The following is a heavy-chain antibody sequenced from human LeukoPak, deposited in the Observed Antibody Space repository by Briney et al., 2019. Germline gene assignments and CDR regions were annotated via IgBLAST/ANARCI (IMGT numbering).Heavy chain of an antibody. CDR1: GFSFSSYE. J-gene: IGHJ4*02. D-gene: IGHD5-12*01. CDR2: ISSSGSTI. CDR3: ARTSIKVVATTFDY. Sequence: GGSLRLSCAASGFSFSSYEMNWVRQAPGKGLECVSYISSSGSTIYYADSVKGRFTISRDNAKNSLYLQMNSLRAEDTAVYYCARTSIKVVATTFDYWGQGTLVTVSS. V-gene: IGHV3-48*03.